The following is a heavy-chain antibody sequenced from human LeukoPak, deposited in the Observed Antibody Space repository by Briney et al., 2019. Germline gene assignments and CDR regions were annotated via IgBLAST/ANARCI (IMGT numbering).Heavy chain of an antibody. J-gene: IGHJ4*02. CDR2: ISYDGSNK. V-gene: IGHV3-30*04. Sequence: LRLSFAASGFTFTIYAMHWVRQAPGKGLEWVAVISYDGSNKYYADSVKGRFTISRDNSKNMVYLQMNSLRAEDTAVYYCARDPVPVRGLNGGYFDYWGQGTLVTVSS. D-gene: IGHD3-10*01. CDR3: ARDPVPVRGLNGGYFDY. CDR1: GFTFTIYA.